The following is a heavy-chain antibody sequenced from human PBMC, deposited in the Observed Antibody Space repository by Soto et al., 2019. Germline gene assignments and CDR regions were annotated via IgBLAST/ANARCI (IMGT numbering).Heavy chain of an antibody. CDR3: ARSTPHSSSSIYYYYGMDV. CDR2: IWYDGSNK. Sequence: QVQLVESGGGVVPPGRSLRLSCAASGFTFSSYGMHWVRQAPGKGLEWVAVIWYDGSNKYYADSVKGRFTISRDNSKNTLYLQMNSLRAEDTAVYYCARSTPHSSSSIYYYYGMDVWGQGTTVTVSS. J-gene: IGHJ6*02. D-gene: IGHD6-13*01. V-gene: IGHV3-33*01. CDR1: GFTFSSYG.